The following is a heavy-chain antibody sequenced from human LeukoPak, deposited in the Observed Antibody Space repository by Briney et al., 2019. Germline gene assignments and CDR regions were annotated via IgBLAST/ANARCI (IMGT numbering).Heavy chain of an antibody. D-gene: IGHD6-13*01. CDR3: TRDKGYSSSWFAQVFDY. V-gene: IGHV1-18*01. Sequence: GASVKVSCKASGYTFTNYGITWVRQAPGQGLEWMGWISAYNGNTNYAQKFQGRVTMATDTSTSTAYMELRRLRSDDTAVYYCTRDKGYSSSWFAQVFDYWGQGTLVTVSS. CDR1: GYTFTNYG. CDR2: ISAYNGNT. J-gene: IGHJ4*02.